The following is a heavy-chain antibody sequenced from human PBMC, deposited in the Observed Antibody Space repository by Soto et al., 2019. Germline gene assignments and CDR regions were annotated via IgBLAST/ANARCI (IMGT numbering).Heavy chain of an antibody. CDR3: ARDHWFDP. V-gene: IGHV3-66*01. CDR2: IYSGGST. Sequence: PGGSLRLSCAASGFTVSSNYMSWVRQAPGKGLEWVSVIYSGGSTYYADSLKGRFIISRDNSKNTLYLQMNSLRAEDTAVYYCARDHWFDPWGQGTLVTVSS. CDR1: GFTVSSNY. J-gene: IGHJ5*02.